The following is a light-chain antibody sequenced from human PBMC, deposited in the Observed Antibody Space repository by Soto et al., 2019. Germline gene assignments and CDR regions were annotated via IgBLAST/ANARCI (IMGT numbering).Light chain of an antibody. Sequence: DIPMTQSPSSLSASVGDSVTITCRTSQSISSYLNWYQQKPGKAPKLLIYAASSLQSGVPSRFSGSGSGTDFTLTISSLQAEDLATYYCQQSYSTSWTFGQGTKVEIK. V-gene: IGKV1-39*01. CDR3: QQSYSTSWT. CDR2: AAS. J-gene: IGKJ1*01. CDR1: QSISSY.